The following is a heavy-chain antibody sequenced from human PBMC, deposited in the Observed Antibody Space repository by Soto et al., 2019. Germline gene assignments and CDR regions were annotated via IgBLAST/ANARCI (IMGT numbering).Heavy chain of an antibody. J-gene: IGHJ6*02. Sequence: DSVKVSCKVSGYTLTELSIHWVRQAPGKGLEWMGGFDPEDGETIYAQKFQGRVTMTEDTSTDTAYMELSSLRSEDTAVYYCATKGRWYVGYYYYGMDVWGQGTTVTVSS. CDR3: ATKGRWYVGYYYYGMDV. V-gene: IGHV1-24*01. CDR2: FDPEDGET. D-gene: IGHD6-13*01. CDR1: GYTLTELS.